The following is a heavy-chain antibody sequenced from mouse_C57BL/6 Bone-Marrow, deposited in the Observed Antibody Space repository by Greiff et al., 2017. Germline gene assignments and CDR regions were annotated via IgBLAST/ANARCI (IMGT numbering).Heavy chain of an antibody. D-gene: IGHD2-12*01. V-gene: IGHV5-12*01. CDR3: ARQTLYSDYAMDY. J-gene: IGHJ4*01. CDR2: ISNGGGST. CDR1: GFTFSDYY. Sequence: EVQVVESGGGLVQPGGSLKLSCAASGFTFSDYYMYWVRQTPGKRLEWVAYISNGGGSTYYPDTVKGRFTISRDNANNTPYLQLSRLTSEDTAVYYCARQTLYSDYAMDYWGQGTTVTVSS.